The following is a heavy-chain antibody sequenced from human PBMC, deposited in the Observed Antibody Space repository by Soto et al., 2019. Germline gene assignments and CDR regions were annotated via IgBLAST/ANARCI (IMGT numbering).Heavy chain of an antibody. J-gene: IGHJ5*02. V-gene: IGHV3-23*01. Sequence: HPWGSLAISCAACGFTFYDYAMSWVRKATGKGLEWVSSISGSGGSAYDPDSVKGRFTISRDNSKNTLFLQMNSLRAEDTAVYYCAMGRFLEYSLSPAVSDPWVQGTPVTGSS. CDR2: ISGSGGSA. CDR1: GFTFYDYA. CDR3: AMGRFLEYSLSPAVSDP. D-gene: IGHD3-3*01.